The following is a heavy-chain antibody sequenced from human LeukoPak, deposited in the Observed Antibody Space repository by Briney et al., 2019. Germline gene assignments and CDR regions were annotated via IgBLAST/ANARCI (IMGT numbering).Heavy chain of an antibody. Sequence: GGSLRLPCAASGFTFSDYYMSWIRQAPGKGLEWVSYISSSSSYTNYADSVKGRFTISRDYAKNSLYLQMNSLRGEDKAVYYCARVYNYGLDYWGQGTLVTVSS. V-gene: IGHV3-11*06. J-gene: IGHJ4*02. CDR3: ARVYNYGLDY. D-gene: IGHD5-18*01. CDR2: ISSSSSYT. CDR1: GFTFSDYY.